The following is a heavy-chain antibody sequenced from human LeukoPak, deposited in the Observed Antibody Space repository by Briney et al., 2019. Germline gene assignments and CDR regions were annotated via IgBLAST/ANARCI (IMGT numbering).Heavy chain of an antibody. CDR1: GYSISSGYY. D-gene: IGHD6-19*01. Sequence: PSETLSLTCTVSGYSISSGYYWGWIRQPPGKGLEWIGSIYHSGSTYYNPSLKSRVTISLDAANKQFSLRLSSVTAADTAVYYCARGFHPVTGTLGGYFDPWGQGTLVTVSS. CDR3: ARGFHPVTGTLGGYFDP. J-gene: IGHJ4*02. V-gene: IGHV4-38-2*02. CDR2: IYHSGST.